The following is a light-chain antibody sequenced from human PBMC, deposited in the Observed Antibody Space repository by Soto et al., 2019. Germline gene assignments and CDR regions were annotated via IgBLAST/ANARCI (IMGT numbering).Light chain of an antibody. CDR1: QTISSW. Sequence: DIQMTQSPSTLSASVRDRVTITCRASQTISSWLAWFQQRPGRAPKFLIYKASSLKNGVPLRFSGSGSGTQFTITNSSLQPDDFATYYCQQINSYPQVGQGTRLEIK. CDR2: KAS. V-gene: IGKV1-5*03. J-gene: IGKJ5*01. CDR3: QQINSYPQ.